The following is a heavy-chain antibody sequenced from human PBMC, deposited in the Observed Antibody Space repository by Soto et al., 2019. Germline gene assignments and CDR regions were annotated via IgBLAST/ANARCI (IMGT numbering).Heavy chain of an antibody. CDR2: INPNSGGT. CDR1: GYTFTSYA. J-gene: IGHJ6*02. CDR3: AREYSSSSHYYYGMDV. Sequence: ASVKVSCKASGYTFTSYAMHWVRQAPGQGLEWMGWINPNSGGTNYAQKFQGWVTVTRDTSISTAYMELSRLRSDDTAVYYCAREYSSSSHYYYGMDVWGQGTTVTVSS. D-gene: IGHD6-6*01. V-gene: IGHV1-2*04.